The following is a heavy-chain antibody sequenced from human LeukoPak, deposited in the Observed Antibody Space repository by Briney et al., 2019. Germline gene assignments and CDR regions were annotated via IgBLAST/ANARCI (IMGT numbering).Heavy chain of an antibody. CDR3: ARDLYGPGY. V-gene: IGHV4-61*02. CDR2: IYTSGST. J-gene: IGHJ4*02. Sequence: PSETLSLTCTVSGGSISSGSYYWSWIRQPAGKGLEWIGRIYTSGSTNYNPSLKSRVTISVDTSKNQFSLKLSSVTAADTAVYYCARDLYGPGYWGQGTLVTVSS. D-gene: IGHD2/OR15-2a*01. CDR1: GGSISSGSYY.